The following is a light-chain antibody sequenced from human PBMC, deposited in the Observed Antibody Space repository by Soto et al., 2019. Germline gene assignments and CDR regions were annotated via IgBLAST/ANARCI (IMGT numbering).Light chain of an antibody. V-gene: IGLV2-14*01. J-gene: IGLJ1*01. CDR3: SSYTSSSTFPCV. CDR1: SSDVGGYNY. CDR2: DVS. Sequence: SVLNQPASVSGSPGQAITISCTGTSSDVGGYNYVSWYQQHPGKAPKVLIYDVSDRPSGVSNRFSGSKSGNTASLTISGLQAEDEADYYCSSYTSSSTFPCVFGTGTKVTVL.